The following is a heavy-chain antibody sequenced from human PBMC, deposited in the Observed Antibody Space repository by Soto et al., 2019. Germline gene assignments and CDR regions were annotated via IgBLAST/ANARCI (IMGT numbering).Heavy chain of an antibody. CDR1: GFTFSSYS. D-gene: IGHD2-2*01. Sequence: EVQLVESGGGLVQPGGSLRLSCEASGFTFSSYSMNWVRQAPGKGLEWVSYISSSSSTIYYADSVKGRFTISRDNAKNSLYLQMNSLRAEDTAVYYCARDPGYQLRSRYFDYWGQGTLVTVSS. J-gene: IGHJ4*02. CDR3: ARDPGYQLRSRYFDY. CDR2: ISSSSSTI. V-gene: IGHV3-48*01.